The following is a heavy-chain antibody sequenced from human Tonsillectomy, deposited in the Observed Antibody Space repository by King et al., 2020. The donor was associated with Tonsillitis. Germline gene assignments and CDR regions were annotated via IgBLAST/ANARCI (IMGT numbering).Heavy chain of an antibody. CDR2: MYRGWSR. Sequence: VQLVESGGGLIQPGGSLRLSCAASWFTVSSNYMSWVRQAPGKGLGGVSVMYRGWSRYYADSVKGRFTISRDNSKNTLYLHMNSLRAEDTAVYYCARVLRGNYYDSSGYPAYWGQGTLVTVSS. CDR3: ARVLRGNYYDSSGYPAY. V-gene: IGHV3-53*01. D-gene: IGHD3-22*01. J-gene: IGHJ4*02. CDR1: WFTVSSNY.